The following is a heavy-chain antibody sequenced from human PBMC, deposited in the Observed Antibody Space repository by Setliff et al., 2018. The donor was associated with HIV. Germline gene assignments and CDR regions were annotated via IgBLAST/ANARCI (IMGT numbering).Heavy chain of an antibody. D-gene: IGHD3-22*01. Sequence: ASVKVSCKASGYTFTRYALHWVRQAPGQRLEWMGWINAGNGNTKYLQKFQGRVTITRDTSASTAYMELSSLRSEDTAVYYCASSSGYWGRNAFDIWGQGTMVTVSS. CDR1: GYTFTRYA. J-gene: IGHJ3*02. CDR2: INAGNGNT. CDR3: ASSSGYWGRNAFDI. V-gene: IGHV1-3*01.